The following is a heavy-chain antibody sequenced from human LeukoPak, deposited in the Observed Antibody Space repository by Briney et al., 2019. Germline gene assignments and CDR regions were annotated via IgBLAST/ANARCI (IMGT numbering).Heavy chain of an antibody. CDR1: GYTFTSYD. V-gene: IGHV1-8*01. Sequence: ASVKVSCKASGYTFTSYDINWVRQATGQGLEWMGWMNPNSGNTGYAQKFQGRVTMTRNTSISTAYMELSSLRSEDTAVYYCARGGYSSSWYLGVAFDIWGQGTMVTVSS. CDR3: ARGGYSSSWYLGVAFDI. CDR2: MNPNSGNT. D-gene: IGHD6-13*01. J-gene: IGHJ3*02.